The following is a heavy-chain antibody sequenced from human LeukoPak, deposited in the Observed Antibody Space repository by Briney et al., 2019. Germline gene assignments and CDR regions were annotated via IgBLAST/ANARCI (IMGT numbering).Heavy chain of an antibody. CDR1: GVSISSSSYY. V-gene: IGHV3-7*03. D-gene: IGHD6-13*01. J-gene: IGHJ4*02. CDR2: IKPDGTTK. CDR3: ARSIPYGTTWYGRSDY. Sequence: ETLSLTCTVSGVSISSSSYYWGWIRQPPGKGLEWVANIKPDGTTKLYVDSVKGRFTISRDNALNSLYLQMNSLRAEDTAIYYCARSIPYGTTWYGRSDYWGQGTLVTVSS.